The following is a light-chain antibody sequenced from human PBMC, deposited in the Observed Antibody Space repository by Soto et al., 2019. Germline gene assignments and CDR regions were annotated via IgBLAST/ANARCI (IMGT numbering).Light chain of an antibody. CDR2: GAF. V-gene: IGKV3-15*01. CDR3: QQYTNWPPLT. CDR1: QSVSYN. Sequence: EIVMTQSPATLSVSPGETATLSCRASQSVSYNLAWYQQKPGQGPRLLIYGAFTRATGIPARFSGSGSGTEFPVTTTSLQSQDLAVYYCQQYTNWPPLTFGGGTKVEIK. J-gene: IGKJ4*01.